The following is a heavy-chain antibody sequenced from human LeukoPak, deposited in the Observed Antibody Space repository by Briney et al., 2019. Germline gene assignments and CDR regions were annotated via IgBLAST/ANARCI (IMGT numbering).Heavy chain of an antibody. D-gene: IGHD3-22*01. CDR3: ARHAMRTYDSSGYYLY. CDR1: GGSISSSSYY. CDR2: IYYSGST. V-gene: IGHV4-39*01. Sequence: WETLSLTCTVSGGSISSSSYYWGWIRQPPGKGLEWIGSIYYSGSTYYNPSLKSRVTISVDTSKNQFSLKLSSVTAADTAVYYCARHAMRTYDSSGYYLYWGQGTLVTVSS. J-gene: IGHJ4*02.